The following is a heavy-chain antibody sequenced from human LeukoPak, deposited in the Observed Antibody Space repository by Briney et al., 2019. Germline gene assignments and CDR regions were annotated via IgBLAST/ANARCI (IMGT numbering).Heavy chain of an antibody. CDR3: ARDHTSPRQYYYGSGSYSPFDY. V-gene: IGHV1-69*04. CDR1: GGTFSSYA. CDR2: IIPILGIA. D-gene: IGHD3-10*01. Sequence: SVKVSCKASGGTFSSYAISWVRQAPGQGLEWMGRIIPILGIANYAQKFQGRVTITADKSTSTAYMELSSLRSEDTAVYYCARDHTSPRQYYYGSGSYSPFDYWGQGTLVTVSS. J-gene: IGHJ4*02.